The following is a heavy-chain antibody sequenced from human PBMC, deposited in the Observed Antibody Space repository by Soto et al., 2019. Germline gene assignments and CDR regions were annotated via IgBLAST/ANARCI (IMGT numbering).Heavy chain of an antibody. CDR2: IYYSGNT. V-gene: IGHV4-31*02. CDR1: GGSITTGGRY. Sequence: QVRLQEWGPGLVKPSQTLSLKCSVSGGSITTGGRYWSWIRQLPGKGLEWIGDIYYSGNTYYNASLKSRVTISVEVAKNQFSLKLIAVTVADTAAYYCAQALVFTGGDGFDIWGQGRLVTVSS. D-gene: IGHD1-1*01. J-gene: IGHJ3*02. CDR3: AQALVFTGGDGFDI.